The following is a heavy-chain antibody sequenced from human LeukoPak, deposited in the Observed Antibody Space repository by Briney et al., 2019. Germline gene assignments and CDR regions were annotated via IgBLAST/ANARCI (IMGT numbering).Heavy chain of an antibody. J-gene: IGHJ4*02. Sequence: SETLSLTCTVSGGSISSGGYYWSWIRQHPGKGLEWIGYIYYSGSTYYNPSLKSRVTISVDTSKNQFSLKLSSVTAADTAVYYRARLRQQLLFDYWGQGTLVTVSS. V-gene: IGHV4-31*03. CDR3: ARLRQQLLFDY. D-gene: IGHD6-13*01. CDR1: GGSISSGGYY. CDR2: IYYSGST.